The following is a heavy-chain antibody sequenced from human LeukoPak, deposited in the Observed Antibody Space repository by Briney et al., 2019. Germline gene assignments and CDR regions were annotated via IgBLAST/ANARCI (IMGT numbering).Heavy chain of an antibody. CDR2: IYHSGST. J-gene: IGHJ6*02. V-gene: IGHV4-30-2*01. CDR1: GGSISSGGYS. CDR3: AKTPARSNYYGMDV. Sequence: SETLSLTCAVSGGSISSGGYSWSWIRQPPGNGLEWIGYIYHSGSTYYNPSLKSRVTISVDTSKSQFSLKLSSVTAADTAVYYCAKTPARSNYYGMDVWGQGTTVTVSS. D-gene: IGHD2/OR15-2a*01.